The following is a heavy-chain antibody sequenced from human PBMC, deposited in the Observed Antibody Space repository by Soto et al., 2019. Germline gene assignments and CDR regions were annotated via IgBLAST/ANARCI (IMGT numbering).Heavy chain of an antibody. V-gene: IGHV1-3*01. CDR2: INAGNGNT. J-gene: IGHJ5*02. CDR3: ARDPRGSQTFDP. Sequence: QVQLVQSGAEVKKPGASGKVSCKASGYTFTSYAMHWVRQAPGQRLEWMGWINAGNGNTKYSQKFQGRVTITRDTSASTAYMELSSLRSEDTAVYYCARDPRGSQTFDPWGQGTLVTVSS. D-gene: IGHD3-10*01. CDR1: GYTFTSYA.